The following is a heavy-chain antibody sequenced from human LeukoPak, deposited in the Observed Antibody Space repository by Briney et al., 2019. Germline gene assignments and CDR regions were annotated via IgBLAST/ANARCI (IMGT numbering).Heavy chain of an antibody. CDR2: IYPGDSDT. V-gene: IGHV5-51*01. Sequence: GDSLKISCKASGYIFTNSWIGWVRQMPGRGLEWMGDIYPGDSDTRVSPSFQGQVTISADKSISTAYLQWSSLKASDTAMYYCARLVGATRDYWGQGTLVTVSA. CDR3: ARLVGATRDY. D-gene: IGHD1-26*01. J-gene: IGHJ4*02. CDR1: GYIFTNSW.